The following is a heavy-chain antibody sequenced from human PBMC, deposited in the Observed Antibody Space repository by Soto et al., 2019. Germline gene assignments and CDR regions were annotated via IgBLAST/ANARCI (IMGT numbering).Heavy chain of an antibody. CDR1: GGSISTSSYY. Sequence: QLQLQESGPGLVKPSETLSLTCTVSGGSISTSSYYWGWIRQPPGKRLEWIGSIYYSGSTYYNPSLKSRVTISVDTSKNQFSLKLSSVTAADTAVYYCARRAEYDSSGYYYVGNAFDIWGQGTMVTVSS. J-gene: IGHJ3*02. D-gene: IGHD3-22*01. V-gene: IGHV4-39*01. CDR3: ARRAEYDSSGYYYVGNAFDI. CDR2: IYYSGST.